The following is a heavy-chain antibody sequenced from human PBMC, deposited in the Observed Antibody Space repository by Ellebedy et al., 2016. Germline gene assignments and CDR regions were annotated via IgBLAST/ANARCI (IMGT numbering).Heavy chain of an antibody. D-gene: IGHD2-15*01. CDR2: IWYDGSNK. CDR1: GFTFSSYG. Sequence: GGSLRLSCAASGFTFSSYGMHWVRQAPGKGLEWVAVIWYDGSNKYYADSVKGRFTISRDNSKNTLYLQMNSLRAEDTAVYYCARDLCTGGSCHWYFDVWGRGTLVTVSS. J-gene: IGHJ2*01. V-gene: IGHV3-33*01. CDR3: ARDLCTGGSCHWYFDV.